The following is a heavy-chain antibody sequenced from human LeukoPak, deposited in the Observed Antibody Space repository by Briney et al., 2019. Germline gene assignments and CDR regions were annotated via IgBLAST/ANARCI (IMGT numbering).Heavy chain of an antibody. CDR2: IYTSGST. CDR3: ASTSPNQGLQFLEWLPPDY. D-gene: IGHD3-3*01. Sequence: SAPLSLPCTVSGGSISSFYGSWIGRPAGKGLEWIGRIYTSGSTNYNPSLKSRVTMSVDTSKNQFSLRLSSVTAADTVVYCCASTSPNQGLQFLEWLPPDYWGQAALVTVPS. V-gene: IGHV4-4*07. CDR1: GGSISSFY. J-gene: IGHJ4*02.